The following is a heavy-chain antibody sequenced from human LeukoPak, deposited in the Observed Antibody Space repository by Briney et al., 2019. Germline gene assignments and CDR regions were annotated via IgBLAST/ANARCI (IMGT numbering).Heavy chain of an antibody. V-gene: IGHV3-30*18. CDR2: ISHDGSNT. J-gene: IGHJ4*02. CDR3: AKEMKPWMHFDY. CDR1: GFTFSRSA. Sequence: GGPLRLSCAASGFTFSRSAVHWVRQAPGKGLEWVAVISHDGSNTDYTDSVKGRFTISRDNSKNTLYLQMNSLRAEDTAVYYCAKEMKPWMHFDYWGQGTLVTVSS. D-gene: IGHD5-12*01.